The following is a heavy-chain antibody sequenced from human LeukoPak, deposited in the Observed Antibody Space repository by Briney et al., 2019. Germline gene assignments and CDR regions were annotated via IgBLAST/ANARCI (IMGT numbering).Heavy chain of an antibody. J-gene: IGHJ4*02. CDR2: IYYSGST. D-gene: IGHD3-3*01. V-gene: IGHV4-59*08. CDR1: GGSISSYY. Sequence: PSETLSLTCTVSGGSISSYYWSWIRQPPGKGLEWIGYIYYSGSTNYNPSLKSRVTISVDTSKNQFSLKLSSVTAADTAVYYCARRLTIFGVVNYFDYWGQGTLVTVSS. CDR3: ARRLTIFGVVNYFDY.